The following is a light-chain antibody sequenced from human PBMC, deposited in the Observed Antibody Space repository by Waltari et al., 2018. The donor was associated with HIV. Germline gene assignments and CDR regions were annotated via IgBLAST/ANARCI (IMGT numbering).Light chain of an antibody. CDR1: FSHIGAGFV. CDR3: QSYDSSLSGSV. CDR2: ANS. Sequence: QSVLTQPPSVSGAPGPRVTIPCTGSFSHIGAGFVVHWYQQLPGAAPKLLIFANSNRPSGVPDRFSGSKSVTSASLAITGLRAEDEADYYCQSYDSSLSGSVFGTGTKVTVL. V-gene: IGLV1-40*01. J-gene: IGLJ1*01.